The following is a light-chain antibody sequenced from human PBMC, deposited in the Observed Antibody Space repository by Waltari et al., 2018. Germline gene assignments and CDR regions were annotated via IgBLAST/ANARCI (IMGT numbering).Light chain of an antibody. CDR1: QGVSSW. V-gene: IGKV1-5*03. CDR3: QQYNSAPWT. Sequence: IQLTPSPSSLSASVGDRLTFTCRASQGVSSWLAWYQQKPGKAPKLLIYKASSRQSGVPSRFSGSGSGTEFTLTISSLQPEDFVTYYCQQYNSAPWTFGQGTKVEIK. J-gene: IGKJ1*01. CDR2: KAS.